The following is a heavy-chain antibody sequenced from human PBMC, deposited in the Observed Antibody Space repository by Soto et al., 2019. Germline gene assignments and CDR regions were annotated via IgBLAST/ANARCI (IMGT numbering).Heavy chain of an antibody. V-gene: IGHV4-59*01. CDR2: IYYSGST. J-gene: IGHJ5*02. Sequence: QVQLQESGPGLVKPSETLSLTCTVSGGSISSYYWSWIRQPPGKGLEWIGYIYYSGSTNYNPSLKSRVPISGDTSKNQFPLKLSSVTAADTAVYYCARVYPPVGMVDYVWGLGGCFAPWGQGTLVTVSS. CDR1: GGSISSYY. CDR3: ARVYPPVGMVDYVWGLGGCFAP. D-gene: IGHD3-16*01.